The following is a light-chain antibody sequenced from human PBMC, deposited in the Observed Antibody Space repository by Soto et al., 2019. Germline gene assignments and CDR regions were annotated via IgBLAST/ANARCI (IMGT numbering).Light chain of an antibody. CDR2: EVS. CDR3: GSYTTTIPPPV. CDR1: SSDVGDYNY. V-gene: IGLV2-14*01. Sequence: QSALTQPASVSGSPGQSITISCTGTSSDVGDYNYVSWYQQHPGKAPKLMIYEVSNRPSGISNRFSGSKSGNTASLTISGGHDEDEADYYCGSYTTTIPPPVFGTGTK. J-gene: IGLJ1*01.